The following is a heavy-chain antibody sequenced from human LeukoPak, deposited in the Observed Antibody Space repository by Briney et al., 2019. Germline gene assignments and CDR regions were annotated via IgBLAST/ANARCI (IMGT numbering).Heavy chain of an antibody. J-gene: IGHJ4*02. Sequence: ASVKVSCKASGYTFTSYGISWVRQAPGQGLEWMGWISAYNGNTNYAQKLQGRVTMTTDTSTSTAYMELRSLRSEDTAVYYCAKDAHIGSNSWYFTYFDYWGQGTLVTVSS. CDR2: ISAYNGNT. CDR1: GYTFTSYG. CDR3: AKDAHIGSNSWYFTYFDY. D-gene: IGHD6-13*01. V-gene: IGHV1-18*01.